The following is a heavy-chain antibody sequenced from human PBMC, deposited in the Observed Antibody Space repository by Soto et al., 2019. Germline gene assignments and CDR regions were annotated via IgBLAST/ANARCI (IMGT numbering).Heavy chain of an antibody. J-gene: IGHJ6*02. CDR1: GGSISSGGYS. Sequence: HLQLQESGSGLVKPSQTLSLTCAVSGGSISSGGYSWSWIRQPPGKGLEWIGYIYHSGSTYYNPSLKSRITTSVDRSKTQFSLKLSSVTAADTAVYYCARVPDVWGQGTTVTVSS. V-gene: IGHV4-30-2*01. CDR2: IYHSGST. CDR3: ARVPDV.